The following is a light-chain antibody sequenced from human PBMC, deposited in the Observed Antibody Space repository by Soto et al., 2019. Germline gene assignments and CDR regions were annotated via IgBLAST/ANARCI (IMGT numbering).Light chain of an antibody. V-gene: IGKV3-15*01. Sequence: MTHSPPTLCVYPGDTVTLSCRASHGVSNLVPWSPQNPGRAPRLIIFGASTRATDVPARFTAAGSGTDVTLTFHCLQTEVCSVYYWQQYYWWTTLPTFGQGNQVEI. CDR1: HGVSNL. CDR2: GAS. J-gene: IGKJ2*01. CDR3: QQYYWWTTLPT.